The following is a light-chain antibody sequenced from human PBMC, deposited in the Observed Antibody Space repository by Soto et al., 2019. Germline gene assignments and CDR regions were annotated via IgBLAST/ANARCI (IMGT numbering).Light chain of an antibody. CDR2: DAS. J-gene: IGKJ5*01. CDR1: QSVSSN. CDR3: HQYGRSPRT. Sequence: EIVMTQSPATLCVSAGERATLSCRASQSVSSNFAWYQQKPGQAPRLLIYDASTRATGIPARFSGSGSGTEFTLTISRLENEDFAVYSCHQYGRSPRTFGQGTRLEIK. V-gene: IGKV3-15*01.